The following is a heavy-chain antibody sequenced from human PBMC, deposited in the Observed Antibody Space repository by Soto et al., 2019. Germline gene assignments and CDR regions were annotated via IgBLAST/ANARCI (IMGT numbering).Heavy chain of an antibody. V-gene: IGHV4-59*01. CDR1: CGSISNSY. CDR3: ASSGIVGREVNSWFDP. CDR2: IYYSGST. D-gene: IGHD3-22*01. Sequence: PSETLSLTCTVSCGSISNSYWSWIRQPLGKGLEWIGYIYYSGSTNYNPSLKSRLTISVDTSKNQISLKLSSVTAADTAVYYCASSGIVGREVNSWFDPWGQGTLVTVS. J-gene: IGHJ5*02.